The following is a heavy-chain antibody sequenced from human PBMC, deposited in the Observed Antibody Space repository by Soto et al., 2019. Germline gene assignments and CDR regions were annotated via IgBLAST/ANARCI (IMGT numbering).Heavy chain of an antibody. J-gene: IGHJ4*02. CDR3: ARDPGTYGPFDY. CDR1: GGSISSGDYY. D-gene: IGHD3-10*01. Sequence: QVQLQESGPGLVKPSQTLSLTCTVSGGSISSGDYYWSWIRQSPGKGLEWIGYISYFGSGSTYYKPSLKGRVTISIDTSKNQSSLKLTSVTAADTAVYYCARDPGTYGPFDYWGQGTLVTVSS. CDR2: ISYFGSGST. V-gene: IGHV4-30-4*01.